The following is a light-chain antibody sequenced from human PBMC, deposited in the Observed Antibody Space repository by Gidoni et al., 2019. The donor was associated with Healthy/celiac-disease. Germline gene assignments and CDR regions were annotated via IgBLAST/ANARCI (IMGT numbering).Light chain of an antibody. CDR2: DSS. CDR1: TGAVTSGHY. J-gene: IGLJ2*01. CDR3: LLSYSGALVV. V-gene: IGLV7-46*01. Sequence: QAVVTQEPSLTVSPGGTVTLTCGSSTGAVTSGHYPYWFQQKPGQAPRTLIHDSSNNHPWTPARFSGSLLGGKAALTLSGAQPEDEAEYYCLLSYSGALVVFGGGTKLTVL.